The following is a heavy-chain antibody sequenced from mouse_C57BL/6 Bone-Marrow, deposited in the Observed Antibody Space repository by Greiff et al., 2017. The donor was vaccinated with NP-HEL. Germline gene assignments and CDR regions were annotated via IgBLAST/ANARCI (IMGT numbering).Heavy chain of an antibody. CDR3: ARRGYGSSPRAMDY. CDR1: GYTFTDYY. V-gene: IGHV1-26*01. D-gene: IGHD1-1*01. CDR2: INPNNGGT. Sequence: EVQLQQSGPELVKPGASVKISCKASGYTFTDYYMNWVKQSHGKSLEWIGDINPNNGGTSYNQKFKGKATLTVDKSSSTAYMELRSLTSEDSAVYYCARRGYGSSPRAMDYWGQGTSVTVSS. J-gene: IGHJ4*01.